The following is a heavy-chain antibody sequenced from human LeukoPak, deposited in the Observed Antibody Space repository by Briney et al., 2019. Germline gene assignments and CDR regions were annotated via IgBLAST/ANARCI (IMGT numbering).Heavy chain of an antibody. CDR2: ISGSGGST. J-gene: IGHJ4*02. Sequence: GGSLRLSCAASGFTFSSYAMSWVRQAPGKGLEWVSAISGSGGSTYYPDSVKGRFTISRDNSKNTLYLQMNSLRAEDTAVYYCAMPPKASYSGYDWRFDYWGQGTLVTVSS. V-gene: IGHV3-23*01. D-gene: IGHD5-12*01. CDR1: GFTFSSYA. CDR3: AMPPKASYSGYDWRFDY.